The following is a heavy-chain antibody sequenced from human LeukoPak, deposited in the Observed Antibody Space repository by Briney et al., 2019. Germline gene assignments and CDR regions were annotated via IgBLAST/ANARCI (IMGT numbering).Heavy chain of an antibody. CDR2: INYSGST. J-gene: IGHJ4*02. CDR3: ASREGPPKSFDF. Sequence: SETLSLTCTVSGGSISSSSFYWGWIRQPPGRGLEWIGSINYSGSTHYNPSLQRRVTISDDTSKNQFSLMLSSVTAADTAVHYCASREGPPKSFDFWARDPWSPSPQ. V-gene: IGHV4-39*01. CDR1: GGSISSSSFY.